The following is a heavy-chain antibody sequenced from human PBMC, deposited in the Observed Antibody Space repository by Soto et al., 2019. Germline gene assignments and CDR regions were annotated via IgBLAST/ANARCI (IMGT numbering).Heavy chain of an antibody. CDR1: GGSISSYY. D-gene: IGHD1-26*01. CDR2: IYYSGST. Sequence: SETLSLTCTVSGGSISSYYWSWVRQPPGKGLEWIGYIYYSGSTNYNPSLKSRVTISVDTSKNQFSLKLSSVTAADTAVYYCARNRVGATALGYWGQGTLVT. J-gene: IGHJ4*02. V-gene: IGHV4-59*01. CDR3: ARNRVGATALGY.